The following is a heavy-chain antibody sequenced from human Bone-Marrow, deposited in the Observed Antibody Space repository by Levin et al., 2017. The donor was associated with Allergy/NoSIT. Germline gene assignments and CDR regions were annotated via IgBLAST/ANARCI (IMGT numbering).Heavy chain of an antibody. CDR3: ARHIVVVVAATANAFDI. CDR1: GFTFSDSY. J-gene: IGHJ3*02. CDR2: ISSSSSYT. V-gene: IGHV3-11*03. Sequence: LSLTCAASGFTFSDSYMSWIRQAPGKGLEWVSYISSSSSYTNYADSVKGRFTISRDNAKNSLYLQMNSLRAEDTAVYYCARHIVVVVAATANAFDIWGQGTMVTVSS. D-gene: IGHD2-15*01.